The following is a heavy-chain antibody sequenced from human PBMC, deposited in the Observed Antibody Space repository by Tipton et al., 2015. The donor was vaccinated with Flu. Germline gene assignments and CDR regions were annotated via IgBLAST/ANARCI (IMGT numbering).Heavy chain of an antibody. Sequence: SLRLSCAASGFMFDAYAMHWVRQAPGKGLEWVSGISSNSYSIGYADSVRGRFTISRDNAKSSLFLLMNSLRAKDTALYYCAKDVSSSWPPGNWFDPWGQGTLVTVSS. CDR2: ISSNSYSI. V-gene: IGHV3-9*01. D-gene: IGHD6-13*01. CDR3: AKDVSSSWPPGNWFDP. J-gene: IGHJ5*02. CDR1: GFMFDAYA.